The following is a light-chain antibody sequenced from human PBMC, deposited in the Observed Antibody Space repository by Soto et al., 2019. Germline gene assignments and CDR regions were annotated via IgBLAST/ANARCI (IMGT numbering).Light chain of an antibody. Sequence: QSVLTQPASVSGSPGQSIPISCTGTSSDAGGYNYVSWYQQHPGKAPKLMIYDVSNRPSGVSNRFSGSKSGNTASLTISGLQAEDGADYYCSSYTSSGTHVFGTGTKSPS. CDR2: DVS. V-gene: IGLV2-14*01. J-gene: IGLJ1*01. CDR3: SSYTSSGTHV. CDR1: SSDAGGYNY.